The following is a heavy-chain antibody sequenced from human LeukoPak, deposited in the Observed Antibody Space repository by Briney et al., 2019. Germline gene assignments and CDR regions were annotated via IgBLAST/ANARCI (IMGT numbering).Heavy chain of an antibody. CDR2: ISGSGGST. D-gene: IGHD6-13*01. Sequence: PGGTLRLSCAASGFTFSSYAMSWVRQAPGKGLEWVSAISGSGGSTYYADSVKGRFTISRDNSKNTLYLQMNSLRAEDTAVYYCAKGGYSSSWYSSYYFDYWGQGTLVTVSS. CDR1: GFTFSSYA. V-gene: IGHV3-23*01. CDR3: AKGGYSSSWYSSYYFDY. J-gene: IGHJ4*02.